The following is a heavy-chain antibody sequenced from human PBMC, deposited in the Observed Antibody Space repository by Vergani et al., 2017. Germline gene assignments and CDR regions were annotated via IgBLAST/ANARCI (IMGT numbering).Heavy chain of an antibody. CDR2: INPNSGGT. J-gene: IGHJ6*02. CDR3: ARDGYSSSTSCPSSVYYYYGMDV. Sequence: QVQLVQSGAEVKKPGASVKVSCKASGYTFTGYYMHWVRQAPGQGLEWMGWINPNSGGTNYAQKFQGRVTMTRDTSISTAYMELSRLRSDDTAVYYCARDGYSSSTSCPSSVYYYYGMDVWGQGTTVTVSS. CDR1: GYTFTGYY. V-gene: IGHV1-2*02. D-gene: IGHD2-2*03.